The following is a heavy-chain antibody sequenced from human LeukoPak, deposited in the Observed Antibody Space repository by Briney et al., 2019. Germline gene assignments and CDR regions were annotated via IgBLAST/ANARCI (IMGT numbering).Heavy chain of an antibody. Sequence: SETLSLTCTVSGGSISSSSYYWGWIRQPPGKGLEWIGSIYYSGSTYYNPSLKSRVTISVDTSKNQFSLKLSSVTAADTAVYYCASHDYDSSGYYCYWGQGTLVTVSS. CDR1: GGSISSSSYY. CDR2: IYYSGST. J-gene: IGHJ4*02. D-gene: IGHD3-22*01. CDR3: ASHDYDSSGYYCY. V-gene: IGHV4-39*01.